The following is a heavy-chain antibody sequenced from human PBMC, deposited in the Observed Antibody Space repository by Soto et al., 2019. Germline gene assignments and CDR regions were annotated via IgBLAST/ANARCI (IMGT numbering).Heavy chain of an antibody. CDR2: ISYDGSNK. D-gene: IGHD1-20*01. J-gene: IGHJ4*02. V-gene: IGHV3-30*18. Sequence: GGSLRISCEGSGFTFSSSGRHWVRQAPGKGLEWVAVISYDGSNKFYADSVKGRFTISRDNFRNTLYLQMNSLRAEDTAVYYCAKEFHSWNYFDYWGQGTLVTGSS. CDR1: GFTFSSSG. CDR3: AKEFHSWNYFDY.